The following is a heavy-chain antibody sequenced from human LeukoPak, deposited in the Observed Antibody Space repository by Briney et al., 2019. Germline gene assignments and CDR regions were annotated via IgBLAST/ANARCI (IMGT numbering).Heavy chain of an antibody. V-gene: IGHV3-73*01. J-gene: IGHJ3*02. Sequence: GGSLRLSCAASGFTFSGSAMHWVRQASGKGLEWVGRIRSKANSYATAYAASVKGRFTISRDASKNTAYLQMNSLKTEDTAVYYCTTPRILDAFDIWGQGTMVTVSS. D-gene: IGHD2-15*01. CDR2: IRSKANSYAT. CDR3: TTPRILDAFDI. CDR1: GFTFSGSA.